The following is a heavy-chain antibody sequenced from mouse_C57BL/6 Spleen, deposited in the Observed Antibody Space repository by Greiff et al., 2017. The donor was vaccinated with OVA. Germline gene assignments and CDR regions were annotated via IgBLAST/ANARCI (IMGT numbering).Heavy chain of an antibody. V-gene: IGHV1-22*01. J-gene: IGHJ2*01. Sequence: EVQLQQSGPELVKPGASVKMSCKASGYTFTDYNMHWVKQSHGKSLEWIGYINPNNGGTSYNQKFKGKATLTVNKSSSTAYMELRSLTSEDSAVYYAITTVVATDYWGQGTTLTVSS. CDR1: GYTFTDYN. CDR2: INPNNGGT. CDR3: ITTVVATDY. D-gene: IGHD1-1*01.